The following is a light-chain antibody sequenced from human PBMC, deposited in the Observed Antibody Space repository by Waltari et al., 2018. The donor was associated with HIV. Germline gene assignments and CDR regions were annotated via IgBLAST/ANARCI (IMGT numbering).Light chain of an antibody. J-gene: IGKJ3*01. Sequence: DIQMTQSRSFVSASVGARVTLTCRASQIINSWLAWYQQKPGKAPKLLIYAATTLQRGVPSRFSGSGSGTDYSLSISGLLPEDFAVYFCQQGSSFPFTFGPGTKVEMK. CDR2: AAT. CDR1: QIINSW. CDR3: QQGSSFPFT. V-gene: IGKV1D-12*01.